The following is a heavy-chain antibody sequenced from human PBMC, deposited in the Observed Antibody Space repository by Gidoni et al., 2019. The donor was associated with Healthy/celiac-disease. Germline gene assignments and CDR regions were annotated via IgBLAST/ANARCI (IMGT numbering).Heavy chain of an antibody. V-gene: IGHV3-33*01. Sequence: QVQLVESGGGVVQPGRSLRLSCAASGFTFSSYGMHWVSQARGKGLEWVAVIWYDGSNKYYADSVKGRFTISRDNSKNTLYLQMNSLRAEDTAVYYCARSYGDYGYFDYWGQGTLVTVSS. CDR2: IWYDGSNK. J-gene: IGHJ4*02. CDR1: GFTFSSYG. CDR3: ARSYGDYGYFDY. D-gene: IGHD4-17*01.